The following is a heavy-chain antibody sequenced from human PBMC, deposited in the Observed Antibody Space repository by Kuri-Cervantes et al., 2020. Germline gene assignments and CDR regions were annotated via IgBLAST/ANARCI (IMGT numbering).Heavy chain of an antibody. D-gene: IGHD3-22*01. J-gene: IGHJ4*02. Sequence: GESLKISCAASGFTFSSYAMSWVRQAPGKGLEWVSAISGSGGSTYYADSVKGRFTISRDNSKNTLYLQMNSLRAEDTAVYYCAKDQHYDSSMSIDYWGQGTLVTVSS. CDR2: ISGSGGST. V-gene: IGHV3-23*01. CDR1: GFTFSSYA. CDR3: AKDQHYDSSMSIDY.